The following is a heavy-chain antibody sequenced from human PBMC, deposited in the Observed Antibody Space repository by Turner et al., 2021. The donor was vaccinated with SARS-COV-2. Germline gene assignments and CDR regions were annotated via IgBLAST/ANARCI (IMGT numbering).Heavy chain of an antibody. CDR3: ARSKIADY. Sequence: EVQLVESGGDLVQPGGSLGLSCAASVFTFSSYSVNWVRQAPGKGLEWVSYISDSSSAIFYADSVKGRFTTSRDNAKNSLYLQMNSLRDEDTAVYYCARSKIADYWGQGTLVTVSS. J-gene: IGHJ4*02. CDR1: VFTFSSYS. V-gene: IGHV3-48*02. D-gene: IGHD2-21*01. CDR2: ISDSSSAI.